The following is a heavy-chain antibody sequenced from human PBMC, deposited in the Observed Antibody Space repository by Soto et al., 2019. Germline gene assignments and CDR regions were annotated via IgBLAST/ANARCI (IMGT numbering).Heavy chain of an antibody. Sequence: EVQLVESGGGLIQPGGSLRLSCAASGFTVSSNYMSWVRQAPGKGLEWVSVIYSGGSTYYADSVKGRFTISRDNSKNTLYLQMNSLRAEDTAVYYCASSPSIAAAGLIFDPWGQGTLVTVSS. J-gene: IGHJ5*02. CDR2: IYSGGST. V-gene: IGHV3-53*01. CDR1: GFTVSSNY. D-gene: IGHD6-13*01. CDR3: ASSPSIAAAGLIFDP.